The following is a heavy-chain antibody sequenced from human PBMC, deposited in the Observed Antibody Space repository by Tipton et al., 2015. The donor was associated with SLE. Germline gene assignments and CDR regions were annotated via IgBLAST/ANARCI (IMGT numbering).Heavy chain of an antibody. CDR3: ARTYGDAAFDL. CDR2: IYDTGST. D-gene: IGHD4-17*01. CDR1: GASISSHY. V-gene: IGHV4-59*11. Sequence: TLSLTCTVSGASISSHYWSWIRQSPGKGLEWIGYIYDTGSTHYNPSLKSRITISLDTSKNQFALKLSSVTAADTALYYCARTYGDAAFDLWGQGTKVTVSS. J-gene: IGHJ3*01.